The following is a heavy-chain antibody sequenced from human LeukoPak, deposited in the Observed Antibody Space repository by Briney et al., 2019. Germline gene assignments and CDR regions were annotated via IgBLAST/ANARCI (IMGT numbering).Heavy chain of an antibody. CDR3: AKGKDGYDFYFDY. Sequence: XLXCAASXFTXSSXAMSWVXQXPXXGXXXXSAISGSSGSTYYADSVKGRFTISRDNSKNTLYLQVNSLRAEDTAVYYCAKGKDGYDFYFDYWGQGTLVTVSS. CDR1: XFTXSSXA. CDR2: ISGSSGST. J-gene: IGHJ4*02. V-gene: IGHV3-23*01. D-gene: IGHD5-24*01.